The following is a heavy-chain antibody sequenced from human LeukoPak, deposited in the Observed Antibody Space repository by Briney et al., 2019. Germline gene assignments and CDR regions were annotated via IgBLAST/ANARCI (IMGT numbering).Heavy chain of an antibody. V-gene: IGHV3-23*01. J-gene: IGHJ4*02. D-gene: IGHD3-22*01. CDR1: GFTFSSYA. Sequence: SGGSLRLSCAASGFTFSSYAMSWVRQAPGKGLEWVSAISGSGGSTYYADSVKGRFTISRDNSKNTLYLQMNSLRAEDTAVYYCAHAGRDSSGWFTLYWGQGTLVTVSS. CDR3: AHAGRDSSGWFTLY. CDR2: ISGSGGST.